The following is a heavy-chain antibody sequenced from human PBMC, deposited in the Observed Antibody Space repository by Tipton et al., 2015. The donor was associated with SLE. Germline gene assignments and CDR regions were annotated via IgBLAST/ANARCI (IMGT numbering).Heavy chain of an antibody. CDR3: ARRTRWNCAGY. J-gene: IGHJ4*02. CDR2: MSPNSGNT. Sequence: QVQLVQSGAEVKKPGASVKVSCKASGYTFTNYDINWVRQVSGQGLEWMGWMSPNSGNTGYAQKFEGRVNMTRDTSSSTAYLELISLRSEDTAVYYCARRTRWNCAGYWGEGTLVTVSS. V-gene: IGHV1-8*01. CDR1: GYTFTNYD. D-gene: IGHD1-1*01.